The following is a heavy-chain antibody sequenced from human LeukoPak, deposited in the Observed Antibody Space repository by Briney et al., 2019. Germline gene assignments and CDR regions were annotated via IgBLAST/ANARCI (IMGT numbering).Heavy chain of an antibody. CDR2: INPNSGGT. CDR3: ARDRRLTLRYFDWHLSNWFDP. J-gene: IGHJ5*02. CDR1: GYTFTGYY. D-gene: IGHD3-9*01. Sequence: ASVKVSCKASGYTFTGYYMHWVRQAPGQGLEWMGWINPNSGGTNYAQKFQGRVTMTRDTSISTAYMELSRLRSDDTAVYYCARDRRLTLRYFDWHLSNWFDPWGQGTLVTVSS. V-gene: IGHV1-2*02.